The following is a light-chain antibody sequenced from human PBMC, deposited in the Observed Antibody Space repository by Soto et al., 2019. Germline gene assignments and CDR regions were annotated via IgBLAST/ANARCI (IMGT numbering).Light chain of an antibody. V-gene: IGLV1-44*01. CDR2: TNN. CDR3: AAWDDSLNGVV. CDR1: SSNIGNNY. Sequence: QSVLTQPPSASGTPGQGVTISCSGSSSNIGNNYVSWYQQLPGTAPKLLIYTNNERPSGVPDRFSGSKSGTSASLAISGLQSEDEADFYCAAWDDSLNGVVFGGGTKVTVL. J-gene: IGLJ2*01.